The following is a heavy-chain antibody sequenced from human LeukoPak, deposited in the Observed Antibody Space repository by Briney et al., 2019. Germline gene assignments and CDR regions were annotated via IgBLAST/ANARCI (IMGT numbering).Heavy chain of an antibody. D-gene: IGHD6-13*01. CDR2: INHLGRS. J-gene: IGHJ5*02. Sequence: GSLRLSCAASGFTFSSYAMSWIRQPPGKGLEWIGEINHLGRSNYNPSLKGRVTISVDTSRNQFSLKLSSVTAADTAMYYCARGYSSSWFAHWGQGTLVTVSS. CDR3: ARGYSSSWFAH. CDR1: GFTFSSYA. V-gene: IGHV4-34*01.